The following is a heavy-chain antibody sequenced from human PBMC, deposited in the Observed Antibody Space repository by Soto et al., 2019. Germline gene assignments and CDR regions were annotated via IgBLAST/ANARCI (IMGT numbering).Heavy chain of an antibody. CDR2: ISAYNGNT. CDR1: GYTFTSYG. CDR3: AREDTDYDILTGPRIYYYVMDV. D-gene: IGHD3-9*01. Sequence: QVQLVQSGAEVKKPGASVKVSCKASGYTFTSYGISWVRQAPGQGLEWMGWISAYNGNTNYAQKLQGRVTMTTDTPTSTAYMELRSLRSDDTAVYYCAREDTDYDILTGPRIYYYVMDVWGQGTTVTVSS. J-gene: IGHJ6*02. V-gene: IGHV1-18*01.